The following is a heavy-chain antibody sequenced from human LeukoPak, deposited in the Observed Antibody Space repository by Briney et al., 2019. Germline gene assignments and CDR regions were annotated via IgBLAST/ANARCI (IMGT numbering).Heavy chain of an antibody. D-gene: IGHD3-10*01. CDR3: ATSYGSSRQFDY. Sequence: ASVKVSCKASGYTLSELSMHWVRQAPGKGLEWMGAFDPELGETIYAQKFQGRVTMTEDTSTDTAYMELSSLRSEDTAVYYCATSYGSSRQFDYWGQRTLVPVSS. V-gene: IGHV1-24*01. CDR1: GYTLSELS. J-gene: IGHJ4*02. CDR2: FDPELGET.